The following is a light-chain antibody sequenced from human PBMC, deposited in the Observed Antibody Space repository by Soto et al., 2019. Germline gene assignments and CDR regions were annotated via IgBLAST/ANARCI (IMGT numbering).Light chain of an antibody. J-gene: IGKJ4*01. Sequence: EAEWTQCPVTLALSPWQRTTLSCMASQSLTNNYFAWYQQKPGQAPRLLIYDASNRATGIPARFSGSGSGTDFTLTISRLETEDFAVYYCQQRSSWLTFGGGTKVDIK. CDR1: QSLTNNY. V-gene: IGKV3-11*01. CDR3: QQRSSWLT. CDR2: DAS.